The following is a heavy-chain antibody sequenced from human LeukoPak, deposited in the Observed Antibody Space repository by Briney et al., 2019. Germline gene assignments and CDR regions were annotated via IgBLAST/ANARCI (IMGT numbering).Heavy chain of an antibody. CDR1: GGTFSSYA. V-gene: IGHV1-69*13. CDR3: ARDRVTIFGVARGGRDAFDI. J-gene: IGHJ3*02. CDR2: IIPIFGTA. D-gene: IGHD3-3*01. Sequence: SVKVSCKASGGTFSSYAISWVRQAPGQGLEWMGGIIPIFGTANYAQKFQGRVTITADESTSTAYMELSSLRSEDTAVYYCARDRVTIFGVARGGRDAFDIWGQGTMVTVSS.